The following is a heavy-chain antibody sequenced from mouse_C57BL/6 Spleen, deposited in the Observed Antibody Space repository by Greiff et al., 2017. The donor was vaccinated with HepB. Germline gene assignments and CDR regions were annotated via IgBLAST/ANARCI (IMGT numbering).Heavy chain of an antibody. J-gene: IGHJ3*01. D-gene: IGHD1-1*01. V-gene: IGHV1-54*01. Sequence: VQLQQSGAELVRPGTSVKVSCKASGYAFTNYLIEWVKQRPGQGLEWIGVINPGSGGTNYNEKFKGKATLTADKSSSTAYMQLSSLTSEDSAVYFCARGNYYGSSSAWFAYWGQGTLVTVSA. CDR1: GYAFTNYL. CDR3: ARGNYYGSSSAWFAY. CDR2: INPGSGGT.